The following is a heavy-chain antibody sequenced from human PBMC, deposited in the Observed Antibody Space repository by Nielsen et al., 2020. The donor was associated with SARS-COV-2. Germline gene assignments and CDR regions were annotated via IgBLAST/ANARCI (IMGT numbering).Heavy chain of an antibody. CDR3: ASTDSGSYAFDY. CDR1: GGSISSGGYY. V-gene: IGHV4-31*03. Sequence: SETLTLTCTVSGGSISSGGYYWSWIRQHPGKGLEWIGYIYYSGSTYYNPSLKSRVTLSVDTSKNQFSLKLSSVTAADTAVYYCASTDSGSYAFDYWGQGTLVTVSS. CDR2: IYYSGST. J-gene: IGHJ4*02. D-gene: IGHD1-26*01.